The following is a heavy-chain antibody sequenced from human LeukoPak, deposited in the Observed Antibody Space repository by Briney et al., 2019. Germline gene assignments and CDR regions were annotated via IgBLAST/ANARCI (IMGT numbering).Heavy chain of an antibody. CDR1: GGSFSGYY. J-gene: IGHJ6*03. Sequence: SETLSLTCAVFGGSFSGYYWSWIRQRPGKGPEWIGEINHSGSTNYNPSLKSRVTISVDTSKNQFSLRVSSVTAADTAVYYCARAYGDYRYYYYYMDVWGKGTTVTVSS. CDR3: ARAYGDYRYYYYYMDV. CDR2: INHSGST. D-gene: IGHD4-17*01. V-gene: IGHV4-34*01.